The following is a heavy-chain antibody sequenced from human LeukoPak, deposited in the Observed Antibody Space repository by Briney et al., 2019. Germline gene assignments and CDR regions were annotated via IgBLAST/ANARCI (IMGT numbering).Heavy chain of an antibody. Sequence: PGGSLRLSCAASGFTFSSYWMSWVRQAPGKGLEWVANIKQDGSEKYYVDFVKGRFTISRDNAKNSLYLQMNSLRAEDTAVYYCAREASGWGAVAGTRAFDIWGQGTMVTVSS. D-gene: IGHD6-19*01. CDR2: IKQDGSEK. V-gene: IGHV3-7*01. CDR1: GFTFSSYW. CDR3: AREASGWGAVAGTRAFDI. J-gene: IGHJ3*02.